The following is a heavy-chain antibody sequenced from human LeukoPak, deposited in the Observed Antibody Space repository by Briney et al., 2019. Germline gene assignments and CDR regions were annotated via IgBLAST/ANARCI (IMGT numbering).Heavy chain of an antibody. J-gene: IGHJ5*02. CDR1: GFTFSSYA. Sequence: GGSLRLSCAASGFTFSSYAMSWVRQAPGKGLEWVSIISNSGDRTYYADSVKGRFTISRDNSKNTLYLQMNSLRAEDTAVYYCAKGFYGSGRPQNWFDPWGQGTLVTVSS. CDR3: AKGFYGSGRPQNWFDP. D-gene: IGHD3-10*01. CDR2: ISNSGDRT. V-gene: IGHV3-23*01.